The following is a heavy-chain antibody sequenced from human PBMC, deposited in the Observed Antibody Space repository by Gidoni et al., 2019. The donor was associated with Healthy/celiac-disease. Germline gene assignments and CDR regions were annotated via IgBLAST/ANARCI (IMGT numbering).Heavy chain of an antibody. CDR1: GGSISSSSYY. Sequence: QLQLQESGPGLVTPSETLSLTCTVSGGSISSSSYYWGWIRQPPGKGLEWIGTIYYSGSTYYNPSLKSRVTISVDTSKNQFSLKLSSVTAADTAVYYCARQLRGAVAFDYWGQGTLVTVSS. CDR2: IYYSGST. CDR3: ARQLRGAVAFDY. J-gene: IGHJ4*02. V-gene: IGHV4-39*01. D-gene: IGHD6-19*01.